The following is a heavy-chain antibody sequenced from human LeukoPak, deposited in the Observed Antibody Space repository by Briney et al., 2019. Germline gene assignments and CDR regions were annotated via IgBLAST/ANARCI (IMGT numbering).Heavy chain of an antibody. CDR1: GYTFTGFY. J-gene: IGHJ5*02. CDR3: VREEGYHLLASFGR. D-gene: IGHD5-12*01. Sequence: GSSVTVSCKASGYTFTGFYMHWVRQAPGQGREGVGWINPDSGVTNYEQKFRGRVTLTGDTSISTAYMELNRLDSDDTGVYYCVREEGYHLLASFGRWGQGTLDTVSS. V-gene: IGHV1-2*02. CDR2: INPDSGVT.